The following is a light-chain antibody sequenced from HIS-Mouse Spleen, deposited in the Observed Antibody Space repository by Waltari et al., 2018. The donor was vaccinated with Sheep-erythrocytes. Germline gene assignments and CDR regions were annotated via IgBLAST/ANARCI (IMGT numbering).Light chain of an antibody. CDR1: SSDVGSYNL. CDR3: CSYAGSSTFDVV. J-gene: IGLJ2*01. Sequence: QSALTQPASVSGSPGQSITISCTGTSSDVGSYNLFSWYQQPPGKAPKLMIYEGSKRPSGVSNRYSGSKSGNTASLTISGLQAEDEADYYCCSYAGSSTFDVVFGGGTKLTVL. V-gene: IGLV2-23*03. CDR2: EGS.